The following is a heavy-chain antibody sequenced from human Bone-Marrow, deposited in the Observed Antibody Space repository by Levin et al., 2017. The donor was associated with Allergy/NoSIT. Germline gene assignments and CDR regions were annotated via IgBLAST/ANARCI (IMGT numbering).Heavy chain of an antibody. D-gene: IGHD2-15*01. J-gene: IGHJ4*02. V-gene: IGHV3-21*01. CDR3: AREDGVVGASSHFDY. CDR1: GFTFSTYA. Sequence: GASVKVSCAASGFTFSTYAMNWVRQAPGKGLEWVSSINTRSNYIYYADSVKGRFTISRDNAKNSLYLQMNSLRAEDTAVYYCAREDGVVGASSHFDYWGQGTLVTVSS. CDR2: INTRSNYI.